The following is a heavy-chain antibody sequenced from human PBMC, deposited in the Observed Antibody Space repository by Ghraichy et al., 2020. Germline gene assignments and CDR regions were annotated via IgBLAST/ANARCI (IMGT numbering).Heavy chain of an antibody. CDR3: TRGSTIVVVPAAMGMDV. D-gene: IGHD2-2*01. V-gene: IGHV3-30*04. CDR1: GFTFSSYA. J-gene: IGHJ6*02. CDR2: ISYDGSNK. Sequence: GESLNISCAASGFTFSSYAMHWVRQAPGKGLEWVAVISYDGSNKYYADSVKGRFTISRDNSKNTLYLQMNSLRAEDTVVYYCTRGSTIVVVPAAMGMDVWGQGTTVTVSS.